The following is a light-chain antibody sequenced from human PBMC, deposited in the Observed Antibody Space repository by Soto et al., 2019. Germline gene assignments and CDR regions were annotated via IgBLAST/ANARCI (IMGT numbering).Light chain of an antibody. CDR1: SSDVGRYNT. J-gene: IGLJ1*01. Sequence: QSVLTQPASVSGSPGQTITISCTGTSSDVGRYNTVSWHQHHPGKAPKLIIYEVTHRPAGISDRFSASKSGNTASLTISGLQAEDEADYYCNSLRVNHLYVFGSGTKVTVL. CDR3: NSLRVNHLYV. V-gene: IGLV2-14*01. CDR2: EVT.